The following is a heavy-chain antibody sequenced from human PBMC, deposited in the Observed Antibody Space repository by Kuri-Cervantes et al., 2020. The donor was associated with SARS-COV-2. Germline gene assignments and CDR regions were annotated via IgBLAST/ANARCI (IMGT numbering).Heavy chain of an antibody. CDR1: GFTFSSYS. V-gene: IGHV3-21*04. D-gene: IGHD6-13*01. J-gene: IGHJ4*02. CDR2: ISSSSRYI. Sequence: LSLTCAATGFTFSSYSMNWVRQAPGKGLEWVSSISSSSRYIYYADSVKGRFNISRDNAKKSLYLQMNNLKVEDTAVYYCARLYSNTPSTSDYWGQGTLVTVSS. CDR3: ARLYSNTPSTSDY.